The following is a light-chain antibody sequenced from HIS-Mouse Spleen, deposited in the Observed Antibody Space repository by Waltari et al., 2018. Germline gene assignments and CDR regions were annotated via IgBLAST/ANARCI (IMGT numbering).Light chain of an antibody. CDR2: DVS. CDR3: SSYTSSSFNVV. J-gene: IGLJ2*01. CDR1: SSDVGGYDY. Sequence: QSALTQPASVSGSPGQPITISRTGTSSDVGGYDYVSWYQQHPGKAPKLMIYDVSNRPSGVSKRFSGSKSGNTASLTISGLQAEDEADYYCSSYTSSSFNVVFGGGTKLTVL. V-gene: IGLV2-14*03.